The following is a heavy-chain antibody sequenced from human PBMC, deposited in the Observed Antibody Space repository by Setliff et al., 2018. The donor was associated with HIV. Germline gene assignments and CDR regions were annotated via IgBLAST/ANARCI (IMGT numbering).Heavy chain of an antibody. CDR1: GYTFTSDD. V-gene: IGHV1-8*02. CDR2: MNPNSANT. J-gene: IGHJ3*02. Sequence: ASVKVSCKASGYTFTSDDINWVRQATGQGLERMGWMNPNSANTGYAQKFQGRVTMTRNTSISTAYMQLNSQRSEDTAVYYCVRGGRAMGYCSGGTCLENAFDIWGQGTMVTVSS. CDR3: VRGGRAMGYCSGGTCLENAFDI. D-gene: IGHD2-15*01.